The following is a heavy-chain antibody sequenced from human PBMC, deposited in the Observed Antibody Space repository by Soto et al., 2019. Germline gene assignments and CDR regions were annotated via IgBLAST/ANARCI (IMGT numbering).Heavy chain of an antibody. CDR2: MTPNSGDT. CDR1: GYTFTSYD. D-gene: IGHD1-20*01. Sequence: QVQLVQSGAEVKKPGASAKVSCKASGYTFTSYDINWVRQAPGQGLEWVGWMTPNSGDTGYAQTFQGRVTLTRDTSRSTAYMELSSLTSEDTAVYYCARNLYNTGSFDHWGQGTLVTVSS. V-gene: IGHV1-8*02. J-gene: IGHJ4*02. CDR3: ARNLYNTGSFDH.